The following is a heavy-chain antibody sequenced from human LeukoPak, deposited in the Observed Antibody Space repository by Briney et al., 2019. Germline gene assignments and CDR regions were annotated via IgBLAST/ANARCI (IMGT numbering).Heavy chain of an antibody. V-gene: IGHV1-2*02. CDR1: GYTFTGYY. D-gene: IGHD4-17*01. CDR2: INPTSGGT. J-gene: IGHJ6*03. Sequence: ASVRVSCKASGYTFTGYYMHWVRQAPGQGLEWMGWINPTSGGTKYAQKFQGRVTMTRDTSINTAYTELNTLRSDDTAMYYCARAAGDYGDYDYFYYMDVWGKGTTVTISS. CDR3: ARAAGDYGDYDYFYYMDV.